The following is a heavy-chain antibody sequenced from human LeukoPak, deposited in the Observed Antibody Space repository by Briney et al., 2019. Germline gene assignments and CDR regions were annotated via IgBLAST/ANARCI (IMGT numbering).Heavy chain of an antibody. D-gene: IGHD7-27*01. CDR1: GFTFSIYS. V-gene: IGHV3-21*01. Sequence: PGGSLRLSCAAFGFTFSIYSMNWVRQAPGKGLQWVSSISSSSTYIYYADSVKGRFTISRDNAKSSLYLQMGSLRADDTAVYYCARDVPRTGADYWGQGTLVTVSS. CDR3: ARDVPRTGADY. J-gene: IGHJ4*02. CDR2: ISSSSTYI.